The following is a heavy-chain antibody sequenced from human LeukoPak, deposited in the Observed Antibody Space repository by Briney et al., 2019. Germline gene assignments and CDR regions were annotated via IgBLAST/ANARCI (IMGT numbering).Heavy chain of an antibody. D-gene: IGHD5-18*01. CDR2: INPNSGGT. V-gene: IGHV1-2*06. J-gene: IGHJ3*02. Sequence: ASVKVSCKASGYTFTGYYMHWVRQAPGQGLEWMGRINPNSGGTNYAQKFQGRVTMTRDTSISTAYMELSRLGSDDTAVYYCARFVDTAMDAFDIWGQGTMVTVSS. CDR3: ARFVDTAMDAFDI. CDR1: GYTFTGYY.